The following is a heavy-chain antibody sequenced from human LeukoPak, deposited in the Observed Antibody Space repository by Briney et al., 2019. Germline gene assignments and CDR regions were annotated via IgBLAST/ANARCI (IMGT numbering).Heavy chain of an antibody. Sequence: PGGSLRLSCAASGFTFSSYSMNWVRQAPGKGLEWVSSISSSSSYIYYADSVKGRFTISRDNAKNSLYLQMNSLRAEDTAVYYCARALSMGLRFLEWFPFDYWGQGTLVTVSS. J-gene: IGHJ4*02. V-gene: IGHV3-21*01. CDR3: ARALSMGLRFLEWFPFDY. CDR1: GFTFSSYS. D-gene: IGHD3-3*01. CDR2: ISSSSSYI.